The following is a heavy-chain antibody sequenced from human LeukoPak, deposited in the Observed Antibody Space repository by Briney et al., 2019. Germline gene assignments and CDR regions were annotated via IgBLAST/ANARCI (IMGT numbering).Heavy chain of an antibody. CDR3: AKDRGNWNDLYYDY. V-gene: IGHV3-30*02. Sequence: GGSLRLSCAASGFTFSSYGMHWVRQAPGKGLEWVAFIRYDGSNKYYADSVKGRFTISRDNSKITLYLQMNSLRVEDTAVYFCAKDRGNWNDLYYDYWGQGTLVTVSS. D-gene: IGHD1-1*01. CDR2: IRYDGSNK. CDR1: GFTFSSYG. J-gene: IGHJ4*02.